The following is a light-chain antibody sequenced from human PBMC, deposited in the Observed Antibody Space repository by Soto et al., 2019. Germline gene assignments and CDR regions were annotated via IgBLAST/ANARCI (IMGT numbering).Light chain of an antibody. CDR1: ENIDYF. Sequence: DIQLTQSPSTLSASIGDRVAITCRASENIDYFLSWYQHKPGGAPKLLIFGANNLQNGVPSRFTGGGSRRFFTLTIRSLQPEDYATYFCQQNYATPLTFGGGTRVEI. J-gene: IGKJ4*01. CDR3: QQNYATPLT. CDR2: GAN. V-gene: IGKV1-39*01.